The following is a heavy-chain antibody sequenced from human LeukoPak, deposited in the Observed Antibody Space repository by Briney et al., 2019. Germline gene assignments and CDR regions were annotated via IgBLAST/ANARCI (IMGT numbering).Heavy chain of an antibody. J-gene: IGHJ6*03. CDR3: ARVEEGYGSGRRGNFYYYMDV. V-gene: IGHV4-59*01. Sequence: SETLSLTCTVSGGSISSYYWSWIRQPPGKGLEWIGYVHYSGSTNYNPSLKSRVTISVDTSKNPFSLKLSSVTTADPAVYYCARVEEGYGSGRRGNFYYYMDVWGKGTTVTISS. CDR1: GGSISSYY. CDR2: VHYSGST. D-gene: IGHD3-10*01.